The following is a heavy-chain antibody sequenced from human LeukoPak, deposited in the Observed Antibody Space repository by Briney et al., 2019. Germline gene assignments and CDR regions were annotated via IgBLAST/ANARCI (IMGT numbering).Heavy chain of an antibody. Sequence: GGSLRLSCAASGFTVRSNYMNWVRQAPGKGLEWVSVIYSGGSTYYADSVKGRYTISRDNSKNTLYLQMNSLRAEDTAVYYCARDGGSSWYFDYWGQGTLVTVSS. D-gene: IGHD6-13*01. V-gene: IGHV3-66*01. J-gene: IGHJ4*02. CDR3: ARDGGSSWYFDY. CDR1: GFTVRSNY. CDR2: IYSGGST.